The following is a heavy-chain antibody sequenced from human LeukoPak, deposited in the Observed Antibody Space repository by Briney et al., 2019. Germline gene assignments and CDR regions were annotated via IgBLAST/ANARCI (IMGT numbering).Heavy chain of an antibody. D-gene: IGHD3-16*01. CDR3: ARVGANGGY. V-gene: IGHV3-21*01. CDR1: GFTFGSYS. J-gene: IGHJ4*02. CDR2: ISSSSSYI. Sequence: GGSPRLSCAASGFTFGSYSMNWVRQAPGKGLEWVSSISSSSSYIYYADSVKGRFTISRDNAKNSLYLQMNSLRAEDTAVYYCARVGANGGYWGQGTLVTVSS.